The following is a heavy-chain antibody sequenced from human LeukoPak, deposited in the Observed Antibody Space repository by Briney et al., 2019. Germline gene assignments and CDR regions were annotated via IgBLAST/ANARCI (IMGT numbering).Heavy chain of an antibody. J-gene: IGHJ6*02. CDR2: ISSSSSYI. D-gene: IGHD6-13*01. V-gene: IGHV3-21*01. CDR1: GFTFSSYS. CDR3: ARYLRIAASYGMAV. Sequence: GGSLRLSCAASGFTFSSYSMNWVRQAPGKGLEWVSSISSSSSYIYYADSVKGRFTISRDNAKNSLYLQMNSLRAEDTAVYYCARYLRIAASYGMAVWGQGTTVTVSS.